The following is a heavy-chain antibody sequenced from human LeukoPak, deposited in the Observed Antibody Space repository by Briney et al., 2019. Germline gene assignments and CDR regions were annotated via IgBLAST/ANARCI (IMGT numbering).Heavy chain of an antibody. Sequence: GASVKVSCKASGYTFTGYYMHWVRQAPGQGLEWMGWINPNSGGTNYAQKFQGRVTMTTDTSTSTAYMELRSLRSDDTAVYYCARDRALFYYGSGSYSIDYWGQGTLVTVSS. D-gene: IGHD3-10*01. CDR3: ARDRALFYYGSGSYSIDY. V-gene: IGHV1-2*02. CDR1: GYTFTGYY. CDR2: INPNSGGT. J-gene: IGHJ4*02.